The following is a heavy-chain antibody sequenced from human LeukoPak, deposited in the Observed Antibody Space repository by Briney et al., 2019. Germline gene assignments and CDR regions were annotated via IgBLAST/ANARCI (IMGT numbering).Heavy chain of an antibody. D-gene: IGHD1-26*01. CDR2: ISSSGTPI. Sequence: GGSLRLSCAASGFTFSSYEMNWVRQAPGKGLEWVSYISSSGTPIHYADSVKGRFTISRDNAKNSLFLQMNSLRAEDTAVYYCAKAGWELSVPRKGIGWFDPWGQGTLVTVSS. CDR1: GFTFSSYE. CDR3: AKAGWELSVPRKGIGWFDP. J-gene: IGHJ5*02. V-gene: IGHV3-48*03.